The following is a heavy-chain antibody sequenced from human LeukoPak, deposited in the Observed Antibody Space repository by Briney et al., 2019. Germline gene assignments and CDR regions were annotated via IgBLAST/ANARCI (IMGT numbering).Heavy chain of an antibody. J-gene: IGHJ6*03. CDR3: ARGLELRRYYYYYYYMDV. CDR2: ISAYNGNT. V-gene: IGHV1-18*01. Sequence: ASVKVSCRASGYTFTSYGISWVRQARGQGLEWMGWISAYNGNTNYAQKLQGRVTMTTDTSTSTAYMELSSLRSEDTAVYYCARGLELRRYYYYYYYMDVWGKGTTVTVSS. D-gene: IGHD1-7*01. CDR1: GYTFTSYG.